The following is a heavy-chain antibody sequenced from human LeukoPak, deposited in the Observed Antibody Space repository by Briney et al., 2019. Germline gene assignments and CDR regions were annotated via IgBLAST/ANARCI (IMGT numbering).Heavy chain of an antibody. CDR2: IYYSGST. CDR1: GGSISSSSYY. D-gene: IGHD5-24*01. J-gene: IGHJ5*02. V-gene: IGHV4-39*07. CDR3: ARGGADGYNQGANWFDP. Sequence: PSETLSLTCTVSGGSISSSSYYWGWIRQPPGKGLEWIGSIYYSGSTYYNPSLKSRVTISVDTSKNQFSLKLSSVTAADTAVYYCARGGADGYNQGANWFDPWGQGTLVTVSS.